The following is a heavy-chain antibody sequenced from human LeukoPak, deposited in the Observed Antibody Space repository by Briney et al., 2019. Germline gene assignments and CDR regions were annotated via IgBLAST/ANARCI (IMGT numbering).Heavy chain of an antibody. CDR3: ARGPYYYDISGSPRGDY. CDR1: GFTFRNYG. Sequence: GRSLRLSCAASGFTFRNYGMHWVRQAPGKGLEWVALIWYDGTNKYYADSVKGRFTISRDSSKNTLYLQMNNLRAEDTAVYYCARGPYYYDISGSPRGDYWGQGTLVTVSS. CDR2: IWYDGTNK. D-gene: IGHD3-22*01. V-gene: IGHV3-33*08. J-gene: IGHJ4*02.